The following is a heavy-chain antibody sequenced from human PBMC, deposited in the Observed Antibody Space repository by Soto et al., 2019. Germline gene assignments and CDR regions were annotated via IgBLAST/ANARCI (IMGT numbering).Heavy chain of an antibody. CDR3: AAQDYGAKGYYFET. D-gene: IGHD4-17*01. CDR2: IYYRGNT. Sequence: QLQLQESGPGLVKPSETLSLTCTVSGGSISSGSSYWGWIRQPPGKGLEWIGNIYYRGNTYYNPSLKSRVTISRDSSKTQSSLKLNSVTTADTAVYYCAAQDYGAKGYYFETWGQGTLVSVSS. J-gene: IGHJ4*02. V-gene: IGHV4-39*01. CDR1: GGSISSGSSY.